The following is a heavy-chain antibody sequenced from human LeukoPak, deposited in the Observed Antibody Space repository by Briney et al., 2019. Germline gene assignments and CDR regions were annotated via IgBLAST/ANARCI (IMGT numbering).Heavy chain of an antibody. Sequence: RGSLRPSCAASGLTFSIIGMHWDRQAPGNGLEWLAFIRNDGSNKYYAESVKGRFTISRDNSKNTLYLQMNSLRAEDTAVYYCAKDSGRLLLWFGELFNWFDPWGQGTLVTVSS. D-gene: IGHD3-10*01. V-gene: IGHV3-30*02. CDR1: GLTFSIIG. CDR3: AKDSGRLLLWFGELFNWFDP. J-gene: IGHJ5*02. CDR2: IRNDGSNK.